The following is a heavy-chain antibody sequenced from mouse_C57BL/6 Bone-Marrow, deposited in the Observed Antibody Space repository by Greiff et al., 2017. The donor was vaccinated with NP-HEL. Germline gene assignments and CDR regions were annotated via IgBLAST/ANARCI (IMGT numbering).Heavy chain of an antibody. Sequence: EVKLMESGGGLVKPGGSLKLSCAASGFTFSSYAMSWVRQTPEKRLEWVATISDGGSYTYYPDNVKGRFTISRDNAKNNLYLQMSHLKSEDTAMYYCAGSNYEYFDVWGTGTTVTVSS. CDR1: GFTFSSYA. D-gene: IGHD2-5*01. CDR3: AGSNYEYFDV. V-gene: IGHV5-4*03. CDR2: ISDGGSYT. J-gene: IGHJ1*03.